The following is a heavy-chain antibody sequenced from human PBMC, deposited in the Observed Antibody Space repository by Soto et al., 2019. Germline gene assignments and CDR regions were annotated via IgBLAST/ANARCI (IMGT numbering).Heavy chain of an antibody. CDR1: GGLVSSGICY. J-gene: IGHJ5*02. CDR2: LYYNGDT. V-gene: IGHV4-30-4*01. CDR3: ASDHGDEGGWFDP. D-gene: IGHD4-17*01. Sequence: QVQLQESGPGLVKASQTLFLVCTVSGGLVSSGICYWSWICQPPGKGLECIGYLYYNGDTFYNPSLQSRVSISLDMSKNQFPLKVNSVTAADTAVYYCASDHGDEGGWFDPWGQGTLVTVPS.